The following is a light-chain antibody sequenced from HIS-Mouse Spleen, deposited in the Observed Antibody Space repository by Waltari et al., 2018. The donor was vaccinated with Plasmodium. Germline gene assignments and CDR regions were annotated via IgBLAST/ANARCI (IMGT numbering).Light chain of an antibody. V-gene: IGLV2-14*01. CDR3: SSYTSSSTLVV. CDR2: EVR. CDR1: SSDVGGYNY. J-gene: IGLJ2*01. Sequence: QSALTQPASVSGSPGQSITISCTGTSSDVGGYNYFYWYQQHPGKAPKLMIYEVRNRPSGVSNRFSGSKSGNTASLTISGLQAEDEADYYCSSYTSSSTLVVFGGGTKLTVL.